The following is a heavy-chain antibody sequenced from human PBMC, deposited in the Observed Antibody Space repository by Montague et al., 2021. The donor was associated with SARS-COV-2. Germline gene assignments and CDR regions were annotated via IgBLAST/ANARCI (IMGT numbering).Heavy chain of an antibody. CDR1: GDSVSRNSAA. CDR3: ARTSASSDY. D-gene: IGHD3-3*01. Sequence: CAISGDSVSRNSAAWNWIRQSPSRGLEWLGRTYYRSKRYNDYAVSAKSRITINPDTSKNQISLQLNSVTPEDTAVYYYARTSASSDYWGQGTLVTVSS. CDR2: TYYRSKRYN. V-gene: IGHV6-1*01. J-gene: IGHJ4*02.